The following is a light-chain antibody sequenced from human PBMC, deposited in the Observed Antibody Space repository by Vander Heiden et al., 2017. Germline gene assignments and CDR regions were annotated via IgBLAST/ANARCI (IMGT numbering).Light chain of an antibody. J-gene: IGKJ5*01. V-gene: IGKV3-11*01. CDR3: QQRSNWPLIT. CDR2: DAS. Sequence: EIVLTQSPATLSLSPGERATLSCRASQSVSSYLAWYQQKPGQAPRLLIYDASNRATGIPARFRGSGSGTDFTLTISSLEPEDFAVYYCQQRSNWPLITFGQGTRLEIK. CDR1: QSVSSY.